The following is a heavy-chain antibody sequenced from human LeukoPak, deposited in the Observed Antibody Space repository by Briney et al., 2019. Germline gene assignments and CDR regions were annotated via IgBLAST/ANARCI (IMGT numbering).Heavy chain of an antibody. CDR3: AKGPGGYFDY. Sequence: GGSLRLSCAASGFTFSSYAMSWVRQAPGKGLEWVSAISGSGSNTYYADSVKGRFTISRDNSKNTLYLQMNSLRAEDMGVYYCAKGPGGYFDYWGQGKLVTVSS. J-gene: IGHJ4*02. CDR1: GFTFSSYA. CDR2: ISGSGSNT. D-gene: IGHD2-2*01. V-gene: IGHV3-23*01.